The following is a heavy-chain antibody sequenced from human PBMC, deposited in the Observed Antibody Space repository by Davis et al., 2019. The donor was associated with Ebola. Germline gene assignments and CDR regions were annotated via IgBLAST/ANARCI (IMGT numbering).Heavy chain of an antibody. Sequence: PGGSLRLSCGASGFTFSNYAKTCVRQAPGKGLEWVSEINGGGRSTYYADSVKGRFTISRDNSKTTLYLQMNSLRAEETAVYYCAKGGAFSTLRRHPSDYWGQGTLVTVSS. CDR1: GFTFSNYA. J-gene: IGHJ4*02. CDR2: INGGGRST. D-gene: IGHD2/OR15-2a*01. CDR3: AKGGAFSTLRRHPSDY. V-gene: IGHV3-23*01.